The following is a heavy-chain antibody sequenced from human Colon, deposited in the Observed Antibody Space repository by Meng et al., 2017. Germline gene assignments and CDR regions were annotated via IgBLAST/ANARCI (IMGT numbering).Heavy chain of an antibody. CDR1: GGTFSSYT. D-gene: IGHD5-18*01. V-gene: IGHV1-69*02. CDR2: IIPILGIA. CDR3: ASGSTAMVTFDY. J-gene: IGHJ4*02. Sequence: SVKVSCKASGGTFSSYTISWVRQAPGQGLEWMGRIIPILGIANYAQKFQGRVTITADKSTSTAYMELSSLRSEDTAVYYCASGSTAMVTFDYWGPGTLVHVYS.